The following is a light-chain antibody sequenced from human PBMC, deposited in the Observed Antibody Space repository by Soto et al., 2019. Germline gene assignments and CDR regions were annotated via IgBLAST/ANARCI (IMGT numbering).Light chain of an antibody. CDR2: VTS. Sequence: DIQMTQSPSSLSASIGDRVTVTCRPSQNITKFLNWYQEKPGKAPKVLIYVTSNLQNGVPSRFTGSGTGTEFTLTIISLQPDDFATYYCQQTYSAPGTFGQGTRVEVK. J-gene: IGKJ1*01. CDR1: QNITKF. V-gene: IGKV1-39*01. CDR3: QQTYSAPGT.